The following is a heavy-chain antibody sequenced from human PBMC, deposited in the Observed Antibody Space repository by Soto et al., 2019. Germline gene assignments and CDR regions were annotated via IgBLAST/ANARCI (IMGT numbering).Heavy chain of an antibody. J-gene: IGHJ4*02. CDR3: AKDGSSGWYDAN. Sequence: PGGSLRLSCAASGFTFSSYGMHWVRQAPGKGLEWVAVISYDGSNKYYADSVKGRFTISRDNSKNTLYLQMNSLRAEDTAVYYCAKDGSSGWYDANWGQGTLVTVSS. D-gene: IGHD6-19*01. V-gene: IGHV3-30*18. CDR1: GFTFSSYG. CDR2: ISYDGSNK.